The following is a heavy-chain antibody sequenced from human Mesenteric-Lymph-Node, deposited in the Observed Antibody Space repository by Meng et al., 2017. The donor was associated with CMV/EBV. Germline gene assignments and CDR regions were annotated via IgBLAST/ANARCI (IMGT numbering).Heavy chain of an antibody. V-gene: IGHV3-33*01. CDR1: GFTFTTYG. J-gene: IGHJ5*02. CDR3: ARDAAVGRSFDP. Sequence: SCATSGFTFTTYGFHWVRQAPGKGLEWVAAIWYHGRNQYYADSVRGRFTVSRDDSKNTLYLQMNSLRVEDTGVYYCARDAAVGRSFDPWGQGTLVTVSS. D-gene: IGHD6-13*01. CDR2: IWYHGRNQ.